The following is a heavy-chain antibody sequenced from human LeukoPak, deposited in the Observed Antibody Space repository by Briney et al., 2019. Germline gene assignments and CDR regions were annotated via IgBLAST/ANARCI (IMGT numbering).Heavy chain of an antibody. V-gene: IGHV3-30*02. CDR2: IRYDGSDK. J-gene: IGHJ4*02. CDR3: ARDLAGHYYGSGSSFDY. D-gene: IGHD3-10*01. CDR1: GFTFSSYG. Sequence: GGSLRLSCAASGFTFSSYGMHWVRQAPGKGLEWVAFIRYDGSDKYYADSVKGRFTISRDNSKNTLYLQMNSLRAEDTAVYYCARDLAGHYYGSGSSFDYWGQGTLVTVS.